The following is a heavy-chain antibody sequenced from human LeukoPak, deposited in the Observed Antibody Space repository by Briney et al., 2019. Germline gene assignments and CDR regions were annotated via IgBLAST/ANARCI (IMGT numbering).Heavy chain of an antibody. CDR1: GGTFSSYA. CDR3: ARDHLDGITGTTQPIFDY. Sequence: ASVKVSCKASGGTFSSYAISWVRQAPGQGLEWMGGIIPIFGTANYAQKFQGRVTITTDESTSTAYMELSSLRSEDTAVYYCARDHLDGITGTTQPIFDYWGQGTPVTVSS. D-gene: IGHD1-7*01. J-gene: IGHJ4*02. CDR2: IIPIFGTA. V-gene: IGHV1-69*05.